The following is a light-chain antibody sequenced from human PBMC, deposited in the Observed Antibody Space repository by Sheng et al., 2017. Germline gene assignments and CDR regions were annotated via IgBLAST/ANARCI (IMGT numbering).Light chain of an antibody. Sequence: EIVLTQSPGTLSLSPGERATLSCRASQSVSSSYLAWYQQKPGQAPRLLIYAASSLQSGVPSRFSGSGSGTDFTLSISSLQPEDFATYYCQQYHTFPRTFGQGTKLEI. CDR2: AAS. CDR3: QQYHTFPRT. V-gene: IGKV3-20*01. J-gene: IGKJ2*01. CDR1: QSVSSSY.